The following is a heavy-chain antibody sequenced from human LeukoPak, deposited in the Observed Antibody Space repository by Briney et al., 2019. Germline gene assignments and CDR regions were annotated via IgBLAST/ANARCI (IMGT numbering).Heavy chain of an antibody. CDR3: AKGGRVVPAARYYFDY. J-gene: IGHJ4*02. CDR1: GFTFSSYA. CDR2: ISGSGGST. D-gene: IGHD2-2*01. V-gene: IGHV3-23*01. Sequence: GGSLRLSCAASGFTFSSYAMSWVRQAPGKGLEWVSAISGSGGSTYYADSVRGRFTISRDNSKNTLYLQMNSLRAEDTAVYYCAKGGRVVPAARYYFDYWGQGILVTVSS.